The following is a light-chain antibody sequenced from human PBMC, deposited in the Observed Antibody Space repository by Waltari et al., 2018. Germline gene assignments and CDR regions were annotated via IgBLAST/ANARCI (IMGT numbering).Light chain of an antibody. CDR2: GRS. CDR3: LQRTNWPQLT. V-gene: IGKV3D-15*01. CDR1: QRVNSN. Sequence: EIVMTQSPATLSLSPGERATLSCRASQRVNSNLAWYQQKPDEATRLLIYGRSSRDTGIPGRFSGSWSGTDFILTIRSLEPEDVGVYYCLQRTNWPQLTFGGGTKVEIK. J-gene: IGKJ4*01.